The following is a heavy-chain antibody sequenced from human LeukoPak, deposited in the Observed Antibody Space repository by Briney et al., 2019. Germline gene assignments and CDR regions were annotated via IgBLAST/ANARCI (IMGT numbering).Heavy chain of an antibody. J-gene: IGHJ4*02. CDR3: VRELPPVVQYYFDY. CDR2: IWYDGSNK. D-gene: IGHD3-22*01. CDR1: GFTFSDYG. V-gene: IGHV3-33*01. Sequence: GRSLRLSCAASGFTFSDYGMHWVRQAPGKGLEWVAVIWYDGSNKYYADSVKGRFTISRDNSRNTLYLQMNSLRAEDTAVYYCVRELPPVVQYYFDYWGPGTLVTVSS.